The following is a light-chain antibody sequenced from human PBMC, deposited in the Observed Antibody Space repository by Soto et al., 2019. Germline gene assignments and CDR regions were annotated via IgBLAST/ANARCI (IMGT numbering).Light chain of an antibody. Sequence: DIQMTQSPSSLSASVGDRVTITCRASQAIAQSVAWYQQKPGQVPKLLIYAASTLHSGVPSRFSGSGSGAHSTLTITGLQPDDVATYYCQEHYGDLPVAFGPGTTVDV. CDR3: QEHYGDLPVA. CDR1: QAIAQS. V-gene: IGKV1-27*01. J-gene: IGKJ3*01. CDR2: AAS.